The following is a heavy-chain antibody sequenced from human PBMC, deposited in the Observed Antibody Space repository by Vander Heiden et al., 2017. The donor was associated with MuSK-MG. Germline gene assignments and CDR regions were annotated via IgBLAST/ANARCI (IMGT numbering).Heavy chain of an antibody. CDR2: INPNSGGT. CDR1: GYTFTGYY. Sequence: QVQLVQSGAEVKKPGASVKVSCKASGYTFTGYYMHWVRQAPGQGLEWMGWINPNSGGTNYAQKFQGRVTMTRDTSISTAYMELSRLRSDDTAVYYCARDLMIFGVVPDAFDIWGQGTMVTVSS. D-gene: IGHD3-3*01. J-gene: IGHJ3*02. CDR3: ARDLMIFGVVPDAFDI. V-gene: IGHV1-2*02.